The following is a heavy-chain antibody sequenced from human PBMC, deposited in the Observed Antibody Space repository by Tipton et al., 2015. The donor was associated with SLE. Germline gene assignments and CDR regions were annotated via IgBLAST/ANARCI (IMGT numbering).Heavy chain of an antibody. CDR1: DGYIRSTNYY. CDR2: IFYTGST. V-gene: IGHV4-39*07. J-gene: IGHJ4*02. D-gene: IGHD5-12*01. Sequence: TLSLTCTVSDGYIRSTNYYWGWIRQPPGKGLEWSGSIFYTGSTYYNPSLKSRFSFSIDTSNHQFSLMLNSVTAADPAVYYCARRPYSGPFASWGQGPLVTVSS. CDR3: ARRPYSGPFAS.